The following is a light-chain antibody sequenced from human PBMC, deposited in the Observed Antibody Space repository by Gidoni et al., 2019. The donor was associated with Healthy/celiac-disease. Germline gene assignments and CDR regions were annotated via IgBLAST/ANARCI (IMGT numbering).Light chain of an antibody. CDR2: AAS. CDR1: QSISSY. V-gene: IGKV1-39*01. Sequence: DIQMTQSPSSLSASVVDRVTITCRASQSISSYLNWYQQKPGKAPKLLIYAASSLQSGVPSRFSGSGSGTDFTLTISRLQPEDFATYYCQQSYSTLFTFGPGTKVEIK. CDR3: QQSYSTLFT. J-gene: IGKJ3*01.